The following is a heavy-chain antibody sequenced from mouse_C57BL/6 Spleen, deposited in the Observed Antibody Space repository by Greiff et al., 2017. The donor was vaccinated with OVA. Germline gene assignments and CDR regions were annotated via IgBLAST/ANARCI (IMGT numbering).Heavy chain of an antibody. CDR3: ARGYGNYGYFDY. V-gene: IGHV1-19*01. CDR2: INPYNGGT. D-gene: IGHD2-1*01. Sequence: EVQLQQSGPVLVKPGASVKMSCKASGYTFTDYYMNWVKQSHGKSLEWIGVINPYNGGTSYNQKFKGKATLTVDKSSSTAYMELNSLTSEDSAVYYCARGYGNYGYFDYWGQGTTLTVSS. CDR1: GYTFTDYY. J-gene: IGHJ2*01.